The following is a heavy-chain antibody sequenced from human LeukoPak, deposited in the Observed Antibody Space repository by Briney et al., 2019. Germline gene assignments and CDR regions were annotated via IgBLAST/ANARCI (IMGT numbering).Heavy chain of an antibody. J-gene: IGHJ4*02. V-gene: IGHV3-30*18. CDR3: AKDIVGYSYGLKSNFDY. D-gene: IGHD5-18*01. CDR1: GFTFSSYS. Sequence: PGGSLRLSCAASGFTFSSYSMNWVRQAPGKGLEWVAVISYDGSNKYYADSVKGRFTISRDNSKNTLYLQMNSLRAEDTAVYYCAKDIVGYSYGLKSNFDYWGQGTLVTVSS. CDR2: ISYDGSNK.